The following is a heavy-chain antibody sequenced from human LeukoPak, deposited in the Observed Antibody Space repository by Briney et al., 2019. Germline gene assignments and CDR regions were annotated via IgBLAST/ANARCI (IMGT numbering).Heavy chain of an antibody. CDR1: GFTFNNYW. D-gene: IGHD2/OR15-2a*01. CDR2: IKQDGSQK. V-gene: IGHV3-7*01. Sequence: PGGSLRLSCAASGFTFNNYWMTWVRQAPGKGLEWVANIKQDGSQKYYVDSVKGRFTISRDNAKNSVYLQMDNLRAEDTGVYYCARDFYDGFALDYWGQGTLVTVSS. CDR3: ARDFYDGFALDY. J-gene: IGHJ4*02.